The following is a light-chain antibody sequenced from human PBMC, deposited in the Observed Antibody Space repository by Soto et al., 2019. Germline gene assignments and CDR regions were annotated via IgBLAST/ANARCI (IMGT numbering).Light chain of an antibody. Sequence: QSALTQPPSASGSPGQSVTISCTGTSSDVGGYNYVSWYQQHPGKAPKLMIYEVSKRPSGVPDRFSGSKSGNTASLTVPGLQAEDEADYYCSSYAARNNDVFGTGNKVTVL. CDR3: SSYAARNNDV. V-gene: IGLV2-8*01. J-gene: IGLJ1*01. CDR1: SSDVGGYNY. CDR2: EVS.